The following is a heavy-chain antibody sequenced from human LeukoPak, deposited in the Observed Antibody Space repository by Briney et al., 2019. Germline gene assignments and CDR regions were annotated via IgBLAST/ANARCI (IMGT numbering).Heavy chain of an antibody. Sequence: GGSLRLSCAASGFTFSTYSMSWVRQAPGKGLEWVSHISSSSSTIYYADSVKGRFTISRDSAKNSLYLQMNSLRAEDTAVYYCARALYGDPYYYAMDVWGQGTTVTVSS. CDR1: GFTFSTYS. V-gene: IGHV3-48*04. CDR2: ISSSSSTI. CDR3: ARALYGDPYYYAMDV. D-gene: IGHD4-17*01. J-gene: IGHJ6*02.